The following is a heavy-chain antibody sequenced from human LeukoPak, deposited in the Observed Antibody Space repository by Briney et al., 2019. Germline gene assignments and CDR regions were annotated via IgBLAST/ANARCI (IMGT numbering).Heavy chain of an antibody. V-gene: IGHV3-7*05. J-gene: IGHJ4*02. D-gene: IGHD4-23*01. CDR3: AANGGPFDF. Sequence: GGSLRLSCAASGFTFTGYWMSWVRQAPGKGLEWVANINQHGTDKYYVDSVRGRFTISRDNAKNSLYLQINSLGAEDTAVYYCAANGGPFDFWGQGTLVTVSS. CDR2: INQHGTDK. CDR1: GFTFTGYW.